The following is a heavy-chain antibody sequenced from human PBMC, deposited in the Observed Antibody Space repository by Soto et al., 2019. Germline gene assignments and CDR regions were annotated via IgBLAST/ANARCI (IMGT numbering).Heavy chain of an antibody. V-gene: IGHV4-59*01. CDR2: IYYSGST. CDR3: ARAYGGYADY. D-gene: IGHD5-12*01. Sequence: SETLSLTCTVSGGSISSYYWSWIRQPPGKGLEWIGYIYYSGSTNYNPSPKSRVTISVDTSKNQFSLKLSSVTAADTAVYYCARAYGGYADYWGQGALVTVSS. J-gene: IGHJ4*02. CDR1: GGSISSYY.